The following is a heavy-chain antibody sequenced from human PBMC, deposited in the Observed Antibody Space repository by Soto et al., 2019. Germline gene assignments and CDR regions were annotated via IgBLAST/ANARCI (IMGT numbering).Heavy chain of an antibody. D-gene: IGHD6-6*01. CDR2: IYYSGST. CDR1: GGSVSSGSYY. V-gene: IGHV4-61*01. CDR3: ARGRTARNWLDP. J-gene: IGHJ5*02. Sequence: SETLSLTCTVSGGSVSSGSYYWSWIRQPPGKGLEWIGYIYYSGSTNYNPSLKSRVTISVDTSKNQFSLKLSSVTAADTAVYYCARGRTARNWLDPWGQGTLVTVYS.